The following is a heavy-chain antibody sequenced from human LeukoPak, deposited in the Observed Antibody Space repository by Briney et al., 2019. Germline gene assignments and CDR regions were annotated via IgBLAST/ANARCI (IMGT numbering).Heavy chain of an antibody. V-gene: IGHV4-59*13. D-gene: IGHD1-26*01. CDR2: IYYSGST. Sequence: SETLSLTCTVSGGSFSNKYWSWIRQPPGKGLEWIGYIYYSGSTNYNPSLKSRLTISLDTSKKQLSLKLSSVTAADTAVYYCAKGGRTWFDPWGQGTLVTVSS. J-gene: IGHJ5*02. CDR1: GGSFSNKY. CDR3: AKGGRTWFDP.